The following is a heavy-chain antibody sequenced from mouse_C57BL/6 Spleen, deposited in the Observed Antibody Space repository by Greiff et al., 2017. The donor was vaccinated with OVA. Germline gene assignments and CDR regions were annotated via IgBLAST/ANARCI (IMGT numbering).Heavy chain of an antibody. V-gene: IGHV6-6*01. CDR2: IRNKANNHAT. CDR1: GFTFSDAW. CDR3: TPLYYGNYGAMDY. Sequence: EVKVVESGGGLVQPGGSMKLSCAASGFTFSDAWMDWVRQSPEKGLEWVAEIRNKANNHATYYAESVQGRFTISRDDSKSSVYLQMNSLRAEDTGIYYCTPLYYGNYGAMDYWGQGTSVTVSS. J-gene: IGHJ4*01. D-gene: IGHD2-1*01.